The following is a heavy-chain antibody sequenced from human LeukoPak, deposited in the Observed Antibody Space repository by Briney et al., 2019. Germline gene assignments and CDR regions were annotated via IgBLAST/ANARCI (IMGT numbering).Heavy chain of an antibody. CDR1: GFTFSSYW. Sequence: GGSLRLSCAASGFTFSSYWMHWVRQAPGKGLVWVSRINSDGSSTSYADSVKGRFTISRDNAKNTLYLQMNSLRAEDTAVYYCAKDPGIYGDLIYFDYWGQGTLVTVSS. V-gene: IGHV3-74*01. J-gene: IGHJ4*02. D-gene: IGHD4-17*01. CDR2: INSDGSST. CDR3: AKDPGIYGDLIYFDY.